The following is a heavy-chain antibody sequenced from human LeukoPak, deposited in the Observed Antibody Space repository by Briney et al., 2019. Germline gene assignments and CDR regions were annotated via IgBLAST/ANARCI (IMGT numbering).Heavy chain of an antibody. D-gene: IGHD3-16*01. V-gene: IGHV4-59*01. CDR1: GGSISSYY. J-gene: IGHJ5*02. CDR2: IYYSGST. Sequence: PSETLSLTCTVSGGSISSYYWSWIRQPPGKGLEWIGNIYYSGSTNYNPSLKSRVTMSVDTSKNQFSLKLSSVTAADTAVYYCARDKLSFGSRYNWFDPWGQGSLVTVSS. CDR3: ARDKLSFGSRYNWFDP.